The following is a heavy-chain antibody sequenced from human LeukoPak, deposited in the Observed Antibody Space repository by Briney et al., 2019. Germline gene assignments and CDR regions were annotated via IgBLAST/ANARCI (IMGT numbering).Heavy chain of an antibody. CDR3: ARVHAY. CDR2: IYSGGST. CDR1: GFTFSNNW. Sequence: GGSLRLSCAASGFTFSNNWMSWVRQAPGKGLEWVSVIYSGGSTYYADSVKGRFTISRDNSKNTLYLQMNSLRAEDTAVYYCARVHAYWGQGTLVTVSS. J-gene: IGHJ4*02. V-gene: IGHV3-53*01.